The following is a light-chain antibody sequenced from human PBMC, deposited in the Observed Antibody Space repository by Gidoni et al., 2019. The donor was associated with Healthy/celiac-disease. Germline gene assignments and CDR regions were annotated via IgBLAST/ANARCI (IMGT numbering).Light chain of an antibody. J-gene: IGLJ1*01. CDR2: DVS. Sequence: QSALTQPASVSGSPGQPITISCTGTSSDVGGYNYVSWYQQHPGKAPKLMIYDVSNRPSGVSNRFSGSKSGNTAYLTISGLQAEDEADYYCSSYTSSSTPYVFGTGTKVTVL. CDR3: SSYTSSSTPYV. CDR1: SSDVGGYNY. V-gene: IGLV2-14*03.